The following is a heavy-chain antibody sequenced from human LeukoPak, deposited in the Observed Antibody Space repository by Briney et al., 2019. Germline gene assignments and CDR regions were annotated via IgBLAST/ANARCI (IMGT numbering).Heavy chain of an antibody. Sequence: GGSLRLSCAASGFTFSSYWMHWVRQAPGKGLVWISRISGPGSSTDYADSVKGRFTISRDNAQSTLYLQMNNLRAEDTAVYYCARDPFDFWGQGTMVTVSS. J-gene: IGHJ3*01. CDR2: ISGPGSST. CDR1: GFTFSSYW. CDR3: ARDPFDF. V-gene: IGHV3-74*01.